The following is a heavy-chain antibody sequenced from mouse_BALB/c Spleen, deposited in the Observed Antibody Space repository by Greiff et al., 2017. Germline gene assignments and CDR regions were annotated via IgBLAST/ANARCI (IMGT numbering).Heavy chain of an antibody. CDR1: GFTFSSFG. CDR3: ARRAYGSSYWYFDV. V-gene: IGHV5-17*02. D-gene: IGHD1-1*01. CDR2: ISSGSSTI. Sequence: DVMLVESGGGLVQPGGSRKLSCAASGFTFSSFGMHWVRQAPEKGLEWVAYISSGSSTIYYADTVKGRFTISRDNPKNTLFLQMTSLRSEDTAMYYCARRAYGSSYWYFDVWGAGTTVTVSS. J-gene: IGHJ1*01.